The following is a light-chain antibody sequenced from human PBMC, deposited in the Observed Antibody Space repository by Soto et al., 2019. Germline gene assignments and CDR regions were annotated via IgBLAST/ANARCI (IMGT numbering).Light chain of an antibody. CDR1: QSISSW. CDR3: QQYNRYSLT. CDR2: KAS. Sequence: DIQMTQSPSTLSASVGDRVTITCRASQSISSWLAWYQQKPGKAPKLLIYKASSLESGVPSRFSGSGSGTEFTITISSLQPDDFATYYCQQYNRYSLTFGGGTKVEIK. V-gene: IGKV1-5*03. J-gene: IGKJ4*01.